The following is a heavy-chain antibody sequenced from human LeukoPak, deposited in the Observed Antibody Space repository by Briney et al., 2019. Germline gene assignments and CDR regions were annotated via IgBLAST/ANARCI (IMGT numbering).Heavy chain of an antibody. V-gene: IGHV3-21*01. J-gene: IGHJ4*02. CDR1: GFTFSSYS. D-gene: IGHD4-17*01. Sequence: GGSLRLSCAASGFTFSSYSMNWVRRAPGKGLVWVSSISSSSSYIYYADSVKGRFTISRDNAKNSLYLQMNSLRAEDTAVYYCARVDTYGNYFDYWGQGTLVTVSS. CDR3: ARVDTYGNYFDY. CDR2: ISSSSSYI.